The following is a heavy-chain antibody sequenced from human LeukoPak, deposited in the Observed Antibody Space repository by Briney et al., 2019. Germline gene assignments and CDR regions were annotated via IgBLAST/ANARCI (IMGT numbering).Heavy chain of an antibody. CDR1: GGSISTYY. CDR2: VYYSGST. CDR3: ARDLGLAAAGLDY. J-gene: IGHJ4*02. D-gene: IGHD6-13*01. V-gene: IGHV4-59*01. Sequence: SETLSLTCTVSGGSISTYYWSWIRQPPGKGLEWIGYVYYSGSTNYNPSLKSRVTISVDTSKNQFSLKLSSVTAADTAVYYCARDLGLAAAGLDYWGQGTLVTVSS.